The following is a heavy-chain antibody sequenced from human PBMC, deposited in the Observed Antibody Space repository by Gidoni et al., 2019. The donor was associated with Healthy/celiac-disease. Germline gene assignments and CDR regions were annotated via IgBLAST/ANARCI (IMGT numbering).Heavy chain of an antibody. V-gene: IGHV3-64D*08. CDR3: VRSSMVRGFVTVDY. CDR2: ISSNGGST. CDR1: GFPFRSYA. J-gene: IGHJ4*02. Sequence: EVQLVESGGGLVQPGGSLRLSCSASGFPFRSYAMHWVRQAPGKGLEYVSAISSNGGSTYYADSVKGRFTISRDNSKNTLYLQMSSLRAEDTAVYYCVRSSMVRGFVTVDYWGQGTLVTVSS. D-gene: IGHD3-10*01.